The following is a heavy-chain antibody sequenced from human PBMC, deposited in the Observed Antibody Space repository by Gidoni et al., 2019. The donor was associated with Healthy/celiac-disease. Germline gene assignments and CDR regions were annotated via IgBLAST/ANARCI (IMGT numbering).Heavy chain of an antibody. CDR2: ISWDGGST. CDR3: AKDPHSSGWYGDFDY. V-gene: IGHV3-43*01. J-gene: IGHJ4*02. CDR1: AFPFYDYT. D-gene: IGHD6-19*01. Sequence: EVQLVESGGVVVQPGGSLRLSCSASAFPFYDYTMHWVRQAPGKGLEWVSLISWDGGSTYYADSVKGRFTISRDNSKNSLYLQMNSLRTEDTALYYCAKDPHSSGWYGDFDYWGQGTLVTVSA.